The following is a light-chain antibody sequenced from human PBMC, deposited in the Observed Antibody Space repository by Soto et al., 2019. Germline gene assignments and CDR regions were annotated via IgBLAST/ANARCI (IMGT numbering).Light chain of an antibody. Sequence: EIVLTQSPGTLSLSPGERATLSCRASQSVSSSYLAWYQQKPGQAPRLLIYGASSRATGIPDRFSGSGSGTYFTLSISSLEPEAFAVYYCQQYGSSPPYTFGPGTKVDIK. CDR1: QSVSSSY. J-gene: IGKJ3*01. CDR3: QQYGSSPPYT. V-gene: IGKV3-20*01. CDR2: GAS.